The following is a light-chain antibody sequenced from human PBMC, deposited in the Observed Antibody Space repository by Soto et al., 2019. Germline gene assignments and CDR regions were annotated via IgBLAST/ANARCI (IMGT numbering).Light chain of an antibody. V-gene: IGLV7-43*01. CDR1: TGADTKGFS. CDR2: SIN. Sequence: QAVVTQEPSLTVSPGGTVTLTCASSTGADTKGFSPNWLQQRPGQPPRALIYSINKTHSWTPARFSGSLLGGKAALTLSGVQPEDEAVYYCLLWDGGAYFFGTGTKVTV. CDR3: LLWDGGAYF. J-gene: IGLJ1*01.